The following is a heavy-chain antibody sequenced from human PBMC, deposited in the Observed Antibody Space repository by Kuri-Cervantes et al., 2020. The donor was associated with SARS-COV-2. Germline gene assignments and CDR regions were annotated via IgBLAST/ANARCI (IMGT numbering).Heavy chain of an antibody. CDR1: GFTFSTYA. J-gene: IGHJ6*02. V-gene: IGHV3-23*01. Sequence: GGSLRLSCAVSGFTFSTYAMNWVRQAPGKGLEWVASITGRGGGTYYANSVKGRFTISRDNSKNTLYLQMNSLRAEDTAVYYCAKGVGNYYYGMDVWGQGTTVTVSS. CDR2: ITGRGGGT. CDR3: AKGVGNYYYGMDV.